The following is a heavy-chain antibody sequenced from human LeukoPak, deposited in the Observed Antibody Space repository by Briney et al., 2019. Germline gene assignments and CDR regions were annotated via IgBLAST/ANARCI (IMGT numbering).Heavy chain of an antibody. CDR3: AKTAARAYGSYYYYMDV. Sequence: GGSLRLSWAASGFTFSSYAMSWVRQAPGKGLEWVSAISGSGGSTYYADSVKGRFTISRDNSKNTPYLQMNSLRAEDTAVYYCAKTAARAYGSYYYYMDVWGKGTTVTVSS. V-gene: IGHV3-23*01. CDR2: ISGSGGST. D-gene: IGHD3-10*01. CDR1: GFTFSSYA. J-gene: IGHJ6*03.